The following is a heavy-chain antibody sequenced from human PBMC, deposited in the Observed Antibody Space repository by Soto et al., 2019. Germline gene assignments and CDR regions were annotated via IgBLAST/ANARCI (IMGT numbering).Heavy chain of an antibody. CDR1: GGSITSGDYY. CDR2: FYYSGST. CDR3: ARDQGYSYGSLDY. Sequence: QVQLHESGPGLVKPSQTLSLTCTVSGGSITSGDYYWSWIRQPPGMGLEWIGFFYYSGSTYYNPSLQSRVTISVDTSKNQFSLKLSSVTAADTAVYYCARDQGYSYGSLDYWGQGMLVTVAS. J-gene: IGHJ4*02. D-gene: IGHD5-18*01. V-gene: IGHV4-30-4*01.